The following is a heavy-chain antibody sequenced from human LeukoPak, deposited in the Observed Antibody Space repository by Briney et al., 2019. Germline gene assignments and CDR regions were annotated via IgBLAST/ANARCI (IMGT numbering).Heavy chain of an antibody. CDR2: IKQDGSEK. D-gene: IGHD4-17*01. Sequence: PGGSLRLSCAASGFTFSSYWMSWVPQAPGKGREWVANIKQDGSEKYYVDSVKGRFTISRDNAKNSQYLQMNSLRAEDTAVYYCARERGKDGDYEIDYWGQGTLVTVSS. J-gene: IGHJ4*02. CDR1: GFTFSSYW. CDR3: ARERGKDGDYEIDY. V-gene: IGHV3-7*01.